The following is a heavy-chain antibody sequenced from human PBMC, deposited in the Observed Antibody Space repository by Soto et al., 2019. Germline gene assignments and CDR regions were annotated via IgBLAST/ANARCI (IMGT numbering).Heavy chain of an antibody. V-gene: IGHV3-21*01. Sequence: GGSLRLSCAASGFTFSDNGWNWVRQAPGKGLEWVSSFSRTSDSLYYADSVKGRFTISRDNAQKSVYLQMNSLRAEDTAIYYCARDLSDHIAFDYWGQGALVTGSS. D-gene: IGHD2-21*01. CDR3: ARDLSDHIAFDY. CDR2: FSRTSDSL. J-gene: IGHJ4*02. CDR1: GFTFSDNG.